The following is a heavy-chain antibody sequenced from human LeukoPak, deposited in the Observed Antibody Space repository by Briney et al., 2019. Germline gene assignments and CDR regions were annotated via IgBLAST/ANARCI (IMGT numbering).Heavy chain of an antibody. CDR3: AKDKSLYYDSSGLDY. CDR1: GFTFSSYE. CDR2: ISWDGGST. D-gene: IGHD3-22*01. V-gene: IGHV3-43*01. J-gene: IGHJ4*02. Sequence: GGSLRLSCAASGFTFSSYEMHWVRQAPGKGLEWVSLISWDGGSTYYADSVKGRFTISRDNSKNSLYLQMNSLRTEDTALYYCAKDKSLYYDSSGLDYWGQGTLVTVSS.